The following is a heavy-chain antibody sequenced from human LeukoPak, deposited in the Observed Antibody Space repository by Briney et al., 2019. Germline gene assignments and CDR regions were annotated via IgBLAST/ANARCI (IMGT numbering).Heavy chain of an antibody. CDR2: ISSGSNGI. D-gene: IGHD6-13*01. CDR1: GFTFSTYE. Sequence: PGGSLRLSCAASGFTFSTYEMNWVRQAPGKGLGWVSFISSGSNGIYYADSVKGRFTISRDNAKNSLYLEMNSLRAEDTAVYYCARSIGAAYFDNWGQGTLVTASS. CDR3: ARSIGAAYFDN. V-gene: IGHV3-21*01. J-gene: IGHJ4*02.